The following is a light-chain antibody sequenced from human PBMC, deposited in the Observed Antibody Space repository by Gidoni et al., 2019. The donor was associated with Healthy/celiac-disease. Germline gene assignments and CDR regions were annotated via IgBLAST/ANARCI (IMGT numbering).Light chain of an antibody. Sequence: QHLLTHPTSVSSAPRLKVTIPCSGRSSNIGNNYVSWYQQRPGTAPKLLIYENNKRPSGIPDRFSGSKSGTSATLGITGLQTGDEADYYCGTWDSSLSAGYVFGTGTKVTVL. J-gene: IGLJ1*01. CDR3: GTWDSSLSAGYV. CDR1: SSNIGNNY. CDR2: ENN. V-gene: IGLV1-51*02.